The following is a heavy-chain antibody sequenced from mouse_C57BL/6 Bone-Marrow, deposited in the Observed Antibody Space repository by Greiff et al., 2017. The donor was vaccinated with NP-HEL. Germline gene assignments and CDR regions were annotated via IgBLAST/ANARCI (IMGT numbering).Heavy chain of an antibody. D-gene: IGHD2-4*01. CDR1: GFTFSSYA. V-gene: IGHV5-9-1*02. CDR3: TRDDDYPSRFAY. CDR2: ISSGGDYI. Sequence: EVHLVESGEGLVKPGGSLKLSCPASGFTFSSYAMSWVRQTPEKRLEWVAYISSGGDYIYYADTVKGRFTISRDNARNTLYLQMSSLKSEDTAMYYCTRDDDYPSRFAYWGQGTLVTVSA. J-gene: IGHJ3*01.